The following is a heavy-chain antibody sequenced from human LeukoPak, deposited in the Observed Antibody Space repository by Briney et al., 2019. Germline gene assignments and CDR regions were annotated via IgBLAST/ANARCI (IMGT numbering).Heavy chain of an antibody. J-gene: IGHJ5*01. CDR3: VKTFQYSSNWYAY. D-gene: IGHD6-6*01. CDR2: ISAGGGGT. V-gene: IGHV3-23*01. Sequence: GVSLRLSCATSGFTFGSHAMSGVRRAPGGGLEGGSSISAGGGGTSYADSVKGRITISRDNSKNTVYLQMNSLRAEATAVYFCVKTFQYSSNWYAYWGQGTLVTVSS. CDR1: GFTFGSHA.